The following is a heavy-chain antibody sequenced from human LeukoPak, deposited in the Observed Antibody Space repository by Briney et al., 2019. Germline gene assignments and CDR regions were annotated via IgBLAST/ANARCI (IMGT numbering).Heavy chain of an antibody. CDR1: GFTFSSYA. Sequence: GGSLRLSCAASGFTFSSYAMTWVRQAPGKGLEWVSAISGSGGSTYYADSVKGRFTISRDNSKNTLYLQMNSLRAEDTAVYYCAKDIAAAGTYYFDYWGQGTLVTVSS. CDR2: ISGSGGST. J-gene: IGHJ4*02. CDR3: AKDIAAAGTYYFDY. V-gene: IGHV3-23*01. D-gene: IGHD6-13*01.